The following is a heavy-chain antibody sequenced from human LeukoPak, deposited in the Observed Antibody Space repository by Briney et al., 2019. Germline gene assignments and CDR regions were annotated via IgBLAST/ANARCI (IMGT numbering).Heavy chain of an antibody. CDR1: GFTFTSSA. D-gene: IGHD2-15*01. CDR2: IVVGSGNT. V-gene: IGHV1-58*01. CDR3: AASRRGMGAAFDY. Sequence: GASVKVSCKASGFTFTSSAVQWVRQARGQRLEWIGWIVVGSGNTNYAQKFQERVTITRDMSTSTAYMELSSLRSEDTTVYYCAASRRGMGAAFDYWGQGTLVTVSS. J-gene: IGHJ4*02.